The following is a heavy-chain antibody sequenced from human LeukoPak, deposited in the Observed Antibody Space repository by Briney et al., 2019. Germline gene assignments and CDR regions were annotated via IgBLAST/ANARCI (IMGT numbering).Heavy chain of an antibody. Sequence: GGSLRLSCEASGFTFSNYWMSWVRQAPGKGLEWVANIKQDGSEKYYVDSVKGRFTISRDNAKNSLYLQMNSLRAEDTAMYYCARHRGRSSWYFDYWGQGTLVTVSS. CDR2: IKQDGSEK. CDR1: GFTFSNYW. J-gene: IGHJ4*02. D-gene: IGHD6-13*01. V-gene: IGHV3-7*01. CDR3: ARHRGRSSWYFDY.